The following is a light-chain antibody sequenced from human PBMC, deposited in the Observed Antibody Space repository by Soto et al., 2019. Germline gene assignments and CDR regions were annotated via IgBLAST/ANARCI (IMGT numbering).Light chain of an antibody. CDR1: QSVSSY. Sequence: EIVLTQSPATLSLSPGERATLSCRASQSVSSYLAWCQQKPGQAPRLLIYDASNRATGIPARFSGSGSGTDFTLTISSLDPEDFAIYYCQQRSNWPPITFGQGTRLEIK. CDR2: DAS. V-gene: IGKV3-11*01. CDR3: QQRSNWPPIT. J-gene: IGKJ5*01.